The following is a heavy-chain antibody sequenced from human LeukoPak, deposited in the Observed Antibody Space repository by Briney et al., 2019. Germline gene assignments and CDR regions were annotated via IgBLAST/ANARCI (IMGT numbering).Heavy chain of an antibody. V-gene: IGHV3-30*04. D-gene: IGHD3-22*01. CDR2: ISYDGSNK. J-gene: IGHJ4*02. CDR3: ARDWEHYDSSGYLDY. CDR1: GFTFSSYA. Sequence: GGSLRLSCAASGFTFSSYAMHWVRQAPGKGLEWVAVISYDGSNKYYADSVKGRFTISRDNSKNTLYLQMNSLRAEDTAVYYCARDWEHYDSSGYLDYWGQGTLVTVSS.